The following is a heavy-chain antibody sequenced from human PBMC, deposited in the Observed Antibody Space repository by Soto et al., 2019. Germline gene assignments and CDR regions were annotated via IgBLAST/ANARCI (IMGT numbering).Heavy chain of an antibody. Sequence: GGSLRLSCAASGFTFSNAWMSWVRQAPGKGLEWVGRIKSKTDGGTTDYAAPVKGRFTISRDDSKNTLYLQMNSLKTEDTAVYYCTTDRQGYDFWSGYYTADAFDIWGQGTMVTVSS. D-gene: IGHD3-3*01. CDR3: TTDRQGYDFWSGYYTADAFDI. CDR1: GFTFSNAW. J-gene: IGHJ3*02. V-gene: IGHV3-15*01. CDR2: IKSKTDGGTT.